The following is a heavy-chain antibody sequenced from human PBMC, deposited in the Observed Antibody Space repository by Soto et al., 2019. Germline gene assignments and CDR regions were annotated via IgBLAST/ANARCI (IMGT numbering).Heavy chain of an antibody. CDR1: CVTFSDPW. J-gene: IGHJ6*02. CDR3: TTRVRGSGSYPYYYGMDV. V-gene: IGHV3-15*07. CDR2: IKSKTDGGTT. Sequence: WVPLRLRWAAACVTFSDPWGNWVRQAQGKGLEWVGRIKSKTDGGTTDYAAPVKGRFTISRDDSKNTLYLQMNSLKTEDTAVYYCTTRVRGSGSYPYYYGMDVWGQGTTVTVSS. D-gene: IGHD3-10*01.